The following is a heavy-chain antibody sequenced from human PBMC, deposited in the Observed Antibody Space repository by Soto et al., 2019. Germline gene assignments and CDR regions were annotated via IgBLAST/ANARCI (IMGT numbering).Heavy chain of an antibody. CDR3: ARYGSYVDYVWGSHRSLDY. V-gene: IGHV5-51*01. CDR1: GYSFTSYW. CDR2: IYPGDSDT. J-gene: IGHJ4*02. D-gene: IGHD3-16*02. Sequence: PGESLKISCKGSGYSFTSYWIGWVRQMPGKGLEWMGIIYPGDSDTRYSPSFQGQVTISADKSISTAYLQWSSLKASDTAMYYCARYGSYVDYVWGSHRSLDYWGQGTLVTVSS.